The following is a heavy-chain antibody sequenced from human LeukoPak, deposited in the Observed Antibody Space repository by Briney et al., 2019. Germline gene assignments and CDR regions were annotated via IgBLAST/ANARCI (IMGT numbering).Heavy chain of an antibody. J-gene: IGHJ4*02. Sequence: GGSLRLSCAASGFTFSSYSMNWVRQAPGKGLEWVSSISSSSSYIYYADSVKGRFTISRDNAKNSLYLQMNSLRAEDTAVYYCARDAYGSGNPYYFDYWGQGTLVTVSS. CDR3: ARDAYGSGNPYYFDY. V-gene: IGHV3-21*01. D-gene: IGHD3-10*01. CDR1: GFTFSSYS. CDR2: ISSSSSYI.